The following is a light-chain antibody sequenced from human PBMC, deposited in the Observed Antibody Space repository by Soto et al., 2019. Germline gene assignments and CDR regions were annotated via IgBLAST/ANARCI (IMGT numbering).Light chain of an antibody. CDR1: QTVSSNY. V-gene: IGKV3-20*01. Sequence: EIVLTQSPGTLSVPLGETATLSCRASQTVSSNYVAWYQKKPGQAPRLLIYGATNRATGVPDNFSGGGSGTALTLTIFSLEPEDTAIYSCQQYGSSPTTFGGGTKVESK. CDR2: GAT. CDR3: QQYGSSPTT. J-gene: IGKJ4*01.